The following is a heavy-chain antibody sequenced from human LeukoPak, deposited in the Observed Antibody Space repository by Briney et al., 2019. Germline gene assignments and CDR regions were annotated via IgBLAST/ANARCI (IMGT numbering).Heavy chain of an antibody. Sequence: SETLSLTCAVYGGSFSSYYWSWIRQPPGKGLEWIGEINHSGSTNYNPSLKSRVTISVDTPKNQFSLKLSSVTAADTAVYYCARYCSSTSCYYYYGMDVWGKGTTVTVSS. CDR3: ARYCSSTSCYYYYGMDV. CDR2: INHSGST. CDR1: GGSFSSYY. J-gene: IGHJ6*04. V-gene: IGHV4-34*01. D-gene: IGHD2-2*01.